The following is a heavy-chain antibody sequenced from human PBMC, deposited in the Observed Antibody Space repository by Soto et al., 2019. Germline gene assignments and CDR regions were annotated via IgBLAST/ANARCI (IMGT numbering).Heavy chain of an antibody. Sequence: QLQLQESGPGLVKPSETLSLTCIVSGGSVSSSAHYWGWIRQPPGKGLEWIGSVYYSGITYYNPSLKSRATVSVDTPKNQFSLRLRSVTAADTAVYYCARHQDSYYKDHFDYWGQGALVTVSS. V-gene: IGHV4-39*01. CDR3: ARHQDSYYKDHFDY. D-gene: IGHD3-10*01. CDR1: GGSVSSSAHY. CDR2: VYYSGIT. J-gene: IGHJ4*02.